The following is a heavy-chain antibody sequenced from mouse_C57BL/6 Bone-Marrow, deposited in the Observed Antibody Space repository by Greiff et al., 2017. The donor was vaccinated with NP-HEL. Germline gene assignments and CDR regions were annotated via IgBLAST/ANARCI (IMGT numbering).Heavy chain of an antibody. J-gene: IGHJ2*01. CDR2: GYPGEGDT. Sequence: VKLVESGPELVKPGASVKISCKASGYAFSSSWMNWVKQRPGKGLEWIGGGYPGEGDTNYNGKFKGKATLTADKSSSTAYMQLSSLTSEDSAVYFCASRQPFDYWGQGTTLTVSS. CDR3: ASRQPFDY. CDR1: GYAFSSSW. D-gene: IGHD3-2*01. V-gene: IGHV1-82*01.